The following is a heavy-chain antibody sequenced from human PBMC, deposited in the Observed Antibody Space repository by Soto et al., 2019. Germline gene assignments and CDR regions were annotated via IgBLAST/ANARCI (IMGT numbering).Heavy chain of an antibody. D-gene: IGHD6-19*01. V-gene: IGHV3-15*01. J-gene: IGHJ4*02. CDR2: IRSKSAGETI. CDR3: TTDQLAVAGTPYYLDN. CDR1: GFTFSNAW. Sequence: DVQLVESGGGLVKPGGSLRLSCAASGFTFSNAWTSWVRQAPGKGLEWVGRIRSKSAGETIDYAASARGRFIISRDDSKSALDLQMNGLKTEDAAVYYCTTDQLAVAGTPYYLDNWCQGTLVTVSS.